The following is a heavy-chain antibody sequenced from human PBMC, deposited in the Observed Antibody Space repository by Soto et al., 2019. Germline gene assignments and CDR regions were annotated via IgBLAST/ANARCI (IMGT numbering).Heavy chain of an antibody. Sequence: QVQLVESGGGVVQPGRSLRLSCAASGFTFSSYGMHWVRQAPGKGLEWVAVISYDGSNKYYADSVKGRFTISRDNSKNTLYLQMNSLRAEDTAVYYCAKSLERYYYYYGMDVW. J-gene: IGHJ6*01. CDR3: AKSLERYYYYYGMDV. CDR1: GFTFSSYG. CDR2: ISYDGSNK. V-gene: IGHV3-30*18.